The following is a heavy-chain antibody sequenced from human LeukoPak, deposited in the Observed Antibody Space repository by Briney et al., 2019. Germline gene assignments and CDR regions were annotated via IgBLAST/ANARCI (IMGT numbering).Heavy chain of an antibody. J-gene: IGHJ4*02. D-gene: IGHD6-13*01. CDR3: AREVVAAAGTVDY. Sequence: SETLSLTCTVSGDSISSYYWSWIRQPPGKGLEWIGYIHYSGSTNYNPSLKSRVTISVDTSKNQFSLILSSVTTADTAVYYCAREVVAAAGTVDYWGQGTLVTVSS. CDR1: GDSISSYY. V-gene: IGHV4-59*01. CDR2: IHYSGST.